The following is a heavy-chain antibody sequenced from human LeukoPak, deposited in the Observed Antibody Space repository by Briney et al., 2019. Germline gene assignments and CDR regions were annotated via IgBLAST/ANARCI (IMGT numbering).Heavy chain of an antibody. J-gene: IGHJ4*02. V-gene: IGHV4-34*01. CDR1: GGSFSGYY. Sequence: SETLSLTCAVYGGSFSGYYWSWIRQPPGKGLEWIGEINHSGSTNYNPSLKSRVTISVDRSKNQFSLKLSSVTAADTAVYYYARGGVVPDYWGQGTLVTVSS. CDR2: INHSGST. CDR3: ARGGVVPDY. D-gene: IGHD2-15*01.